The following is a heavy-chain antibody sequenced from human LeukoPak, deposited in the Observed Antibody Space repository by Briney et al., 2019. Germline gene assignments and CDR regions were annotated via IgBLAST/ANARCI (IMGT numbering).Heavy chain of an antibody. CDR1: GYTFTGYY. D-gene: IGHD3-22*01. CDR2: ISAYNGNT. Sequence: ASVKVSCKTSGYTFTGYYMHWVRQAPGQGLEWMGWISAYNGNTNYAQKLQGRVTMTTDTSTSTACMELRSLRSDDTAMYYCARDPGYYDSSGRAIHWFDPWGQGTLVTVSS. CDR3: ARDPGYYDSSGRAIHWFDP. V-gene: IGHV1-18*04. J-gene: IGHJ5*02.